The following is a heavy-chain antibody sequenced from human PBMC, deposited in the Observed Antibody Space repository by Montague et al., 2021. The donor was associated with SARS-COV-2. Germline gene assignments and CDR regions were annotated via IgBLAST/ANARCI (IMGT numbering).Heavy chain of an antibody. Sequence: SETLSLTCTVSGGSISSYYWSWIRQPPGKGLEWIGYMSYSGTTNYNPSLRSRLTMPIDTAKAQLSLKLSSLTAADAAVYYCARGRDQLGWFDSWGQGTLVTVSS. D-gene: IGHD7-27*01. J-gene: IGHJ5*01. V-gene: IGHV4-59*01. CDR3: ARGRDQLGWFDS. CDR1: GGSISSYY. CDR2: MSYSGTT.